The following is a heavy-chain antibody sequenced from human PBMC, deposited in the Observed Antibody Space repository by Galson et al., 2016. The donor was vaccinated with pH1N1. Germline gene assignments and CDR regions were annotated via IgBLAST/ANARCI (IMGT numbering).Heavy chain of an antibody. J-gene: IGHJ4*02. CDR3: ARSAYSGVWWY. CDR2: VYHSGST. CDR1: GDSIISPYY. Sequence: SETLSLTCDVSGDSIISPYYWGWFRHPPGRGLEWIGSVYHSGSTYFNSSLKSRVTISVDTSKNQFSLNLKSVTAADTAVYYCARSAYSGVWWYWGLGILVTVSS. D-gene: IGHD2-21*01. V-gene: IGHV4-38-2*01.